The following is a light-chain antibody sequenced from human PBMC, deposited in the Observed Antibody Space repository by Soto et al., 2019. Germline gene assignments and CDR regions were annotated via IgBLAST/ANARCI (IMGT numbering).Light chain of an antibody. CDR2: DAS. V-gene: IGKV1-5*01. Sequence: DIQMTQSPSTLSASVGDRVTITCRASQSISSWLAWYQQKPGKAPKLLIYDASSLESGVPSRFSGSGSGTEFTLTISSRQPDDFATYYCQQPETFGQGTKGDIK. CDR3: QQPET. CDR1: QSISSW. J-gene: IGKJ1*01.